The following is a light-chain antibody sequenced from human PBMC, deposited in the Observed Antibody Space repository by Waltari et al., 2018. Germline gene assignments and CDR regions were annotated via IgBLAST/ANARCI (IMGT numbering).Light chain of an antibody. CDR2: DAS. Sequence: EIVLTQSPATLSLSPGERATLSCRASQSVSSYLAWYKQKPGQAPRLLIYDASNRATGIPARFSGSGSGTDFTLTISSLEPEDCAVYYCQQRSNWRYTFGQGTKLEIK. CDR1: QSVSSY. CDR3: QQRSNWRYT. V-gene: IGKV3-11*01. J-gene: IGKJ2*01.